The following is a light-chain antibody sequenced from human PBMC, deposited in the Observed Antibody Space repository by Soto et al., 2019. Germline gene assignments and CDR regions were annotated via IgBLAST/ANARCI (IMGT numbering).Light chain of an antibody. CDR1: ESVSRN. Sequence: TQSAASLSVSLWGRAILSCRASESVSRNLAWYQQKPGQAPRLLIYDAYTRATGIPDRFSGGGSGTEFTLTISSLQSEDFVVYYCQQYNSWPPITFGQGTRLEIK. J-gene: IGKJ5*01. CDR2: DAY. CDR3: QQYNSWPPIT. V-gene: IGKV3-15*01.